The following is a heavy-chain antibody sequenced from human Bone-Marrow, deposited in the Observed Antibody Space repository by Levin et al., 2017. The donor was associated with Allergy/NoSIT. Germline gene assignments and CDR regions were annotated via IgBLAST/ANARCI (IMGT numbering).Heavy chain of an antibody. CDR2: INPNSGGT. Sequence: GESLKISCKASGYTFTGYYMHWVRQAPGQGLEWMGWINPNSGGTNYAQKFQGRVTMTRDTSISTAYMELSRLRSDDTAVYYCAAVGATISLYYFDYWGQGTLVTVSS. CDR3: AAVGATISLYYFDY. D-gene: IGHD1-26*01. J-gene: IGHJ4*02. CDR1: GYTFTGYY. V-gene: IGHV1-2*02.